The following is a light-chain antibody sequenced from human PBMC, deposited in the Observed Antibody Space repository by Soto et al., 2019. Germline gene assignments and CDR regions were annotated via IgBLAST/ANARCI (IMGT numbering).Light chain of an antibody. V-gene: IGKV1-39*01. J-gene: IGKJ1*01. Sequence: DIQMTQSPSSLSASIGDRVTITCRASQTISRYLNWYQQKPGRAPNLLSYAASSLHSGVPSRFSGSGSGTDFTLTIRSLEPADFAMYYCKQYGSSPRTFGHGTKVDIK. CDR2: AAS. CDR1: QTISRY. CDR3: KQYGSSPRT.